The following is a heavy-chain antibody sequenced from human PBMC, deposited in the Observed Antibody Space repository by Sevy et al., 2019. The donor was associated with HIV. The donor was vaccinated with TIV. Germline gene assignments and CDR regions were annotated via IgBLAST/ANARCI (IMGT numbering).Heavy chain of an antibody. CDR3: ARDGVVTYSQFDY. Sequence: GGSLRLSCAASGFTFSSYGMHWVRQAPGKGLEWVAVIWYDGINKYYADSVKGRFTISRDNSKNTLYLQMNSLRAEDTAVYYCARDGVVTYSQFDYWGQGTLVTVSS. CDR1: GFTFSSYG. CDR2: IWYDGINK. J-gene: IGHJ4*02. V-gene: IGHV3-33*01. D-gene: IGHD3-3*01.